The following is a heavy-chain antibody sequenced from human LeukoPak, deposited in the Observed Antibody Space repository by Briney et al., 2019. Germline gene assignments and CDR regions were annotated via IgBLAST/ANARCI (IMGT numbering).Heavy chain of an antibody. D-gene: IGHD3-22*01. CDR1: GYTFTSYG. CDR2: ISTYNGNT. CDR3: ARGGDSSGLNRFAY. V-gene: IGHV1-18*01. J-gene: IGHJ4*02. Sequence: ASVKVSCKASGYTFTSYGISWVRQAPGQGLEWMGWISTYNGNTNYAQKLQGRVTMTRDTSTSTAYMVLRSLRSDDTAVYYCARGGDSSGLNRFAYWGQGTLVTVSS.